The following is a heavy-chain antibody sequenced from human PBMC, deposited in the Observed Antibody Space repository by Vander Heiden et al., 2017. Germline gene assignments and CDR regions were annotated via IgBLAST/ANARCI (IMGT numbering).Heavy chain of an antibody. D-gene: IGHD2-15*01. CDR1: GFTFSSYA. CDR3: AKDVKGLGYCSGGSCYEDY. V-gene: IGHV3-23*01. J-gene: IGHJ4*02. CDR2: ISGSGGST. Sequence: EVQLLESGGGLVQPGGSLRLSCAASGFTFSSYAMSWVRQAPGKGLEWVSAISGSGGSTYYADSVKGRFTISRDNSKNTLYLQMNSLRAEDTAVYYCAKDVKGLGYCSGGSCYEDYWGQGTLVTVSS.